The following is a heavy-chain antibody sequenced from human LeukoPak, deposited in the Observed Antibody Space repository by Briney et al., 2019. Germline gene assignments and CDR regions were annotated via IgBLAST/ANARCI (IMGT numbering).Heavy chain of an antibody. J-gene: IGHJ3*02. CDR1: GFTVSSNY. CDR3: AKDGDPWAVADAFDI. D-gene: IGHD6-19*01. Sequence: GGSLRLSCAASGFTVSSNYMSWVRQAPGKGLEWVSVIYSGGSTYYADSVKGRFTISRDNAKNSLYLQMNSLRAEDTAVYYCAKDGDPWAVADAFDIWGQGTMVTVSS. V-gene: IGHV3-53*01. CDR2: IYSGGST.